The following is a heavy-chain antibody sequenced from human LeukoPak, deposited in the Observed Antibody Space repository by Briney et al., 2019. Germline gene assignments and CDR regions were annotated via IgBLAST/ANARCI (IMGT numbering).Heavy chain of an antibody. D-gene: IGHD4-17*01. CDR1: GFTFNSYA. CDR2: ISGSGDST. CDR3: AKGNGDYILDFDY. Sequence: GGSLRLSCAASGFTFNSYAINWVRQAPGKGLEWVSAISGSGDSTYFADSVKGRFTIPRRNSKNMVYLQMNSLRAEDAAVYYCAKGNGDYILDFDYWGQGTLVTVSS. J-gene: IGHJ4*02. V-gene: IGHV3-23*01.